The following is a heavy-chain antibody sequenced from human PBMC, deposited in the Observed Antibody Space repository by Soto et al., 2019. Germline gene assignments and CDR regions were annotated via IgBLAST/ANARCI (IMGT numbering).Heavy chain of an antibody. CDR3: AREVASSYYEFWSGYYRIYYYYYYMDV. CDR2: IYYSGST. CDR1: GGSLSSGGYY. V-gene: IGHV4-31*03. Sequence: SETLSLTCTVSGGSLSSGGYYWSWIRQHPGKGLEWIGYIYYSGSTYYNPSLKSRVTISVDTSKNQFSLKLSSVTAADTAVYYCAREVASSYYEFWSGYYRIYYYYYYMDVWGKGTTVTVSS. J-gene: IGHJ6*03. D-gene: IGHD3-3*01.